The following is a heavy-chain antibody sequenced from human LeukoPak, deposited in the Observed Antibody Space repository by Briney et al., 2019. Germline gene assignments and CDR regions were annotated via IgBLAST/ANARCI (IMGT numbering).Heavy chain of an antibody. Sequence: SETLSLTCTVSGGSISSSSYYWGWIRQPPGKGPEWIGSIYYSGSTYYNPSLKSRVTISVDTSKNQFSLKLSSVTAADTAVYYCARLTTVTTDDAFDIWGQGTMVTVSS. V-gene: IGHV4-39*07. D-gene: IGHD4-17*01. CDR3: ARLTTVTTDDAFDI. J-gene: IGHJ3*02. CDR1: GGSISSSSYY. CDR2: IYYSGST.